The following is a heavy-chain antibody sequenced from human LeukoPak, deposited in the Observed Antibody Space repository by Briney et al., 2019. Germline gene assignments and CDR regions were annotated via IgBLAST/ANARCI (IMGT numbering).Heavy chain of an antibody. J-gene: IGHJ3*02. D-gene: IGHD3-3*01. CDR2: IYTSGST. CDR3: ARDYPEILTTLDAFDI. CDR1: GGSISSSSYY. V-gene: IGHV4-61*02. Sequence: SETLSLTCTVSGGSISSSSYYWSWIRQPAGKGLEWIGRIYTSGSTNYNPSLKSRVTMSVDTSKNQFSLKLSSVTAADTAVYYCARDYPEILTTLDAFDIWGQGTMVTVSS.